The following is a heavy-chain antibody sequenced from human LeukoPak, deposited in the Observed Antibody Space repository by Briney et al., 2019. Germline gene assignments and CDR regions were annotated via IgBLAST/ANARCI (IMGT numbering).Heavy chain of an antibody. V-gene: IGHV3-48*01. CDR3: ARVVRATTSVAFDI. D-gene: IGHD1-26*01. J-gene: IGHJ3*02. CDR1: GFTFSSYS. Sequence: GGSLRLSCAASGFTFSSYSMNWVRQAPGKGLEWVSYIRSSSSTIYYADSVEGRFTISRDNAKNSLYLQTSGLRAEDTSVYYCARVVRATTSVAFDIWGQGTMVTVSS. CDR2: IRSSSSTI.